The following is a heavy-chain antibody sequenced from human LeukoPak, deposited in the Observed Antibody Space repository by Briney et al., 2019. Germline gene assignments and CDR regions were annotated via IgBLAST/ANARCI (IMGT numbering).Heavy chain of an antibody. J-gene: IGHJ4*02. D-gene: IGHD2-2*01. V-gene: IGHV3-13*01. CDR2: IGTAGEI. CDR3: AKDWDQLLYYFDY. Sequence: GGSLRLSCAAAGFAFRSYDMHWVRQATGKGLEWVSGIGTAGEIYYPGSVKGRFTISRENAKNSLYLQMNSLRAGDTAVYYCAKDWDQLLYYFDYWGQGTLVTVSS. CDR1: GFAFRSYD.